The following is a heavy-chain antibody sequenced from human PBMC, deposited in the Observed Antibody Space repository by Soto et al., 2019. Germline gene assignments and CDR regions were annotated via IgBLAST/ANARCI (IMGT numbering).Heavy chain of an antibody. CDR1: GGSISNYY. CDR3: ARAVLPATAPFDY. J-gene: IGHJ4*02. Sequence: QVQLQESGPRLVKPSETLSLTCIVSGGSISNYYWSWTRQPPGKGLEWIGYIYYSGSTNYNPSLQSRVTISVDTSKNQFSLKLSSVTAADTAVYYCARAVLPATAPFDYWGQGTLVTVSS. D-gene: IGHD2-2*01. CDR2: IYYSGST. V-gene: IGHV4-59*01.